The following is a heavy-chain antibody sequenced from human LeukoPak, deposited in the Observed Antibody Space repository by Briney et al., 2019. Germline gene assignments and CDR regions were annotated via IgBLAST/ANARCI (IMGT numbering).Heavy chain of an antibody. CDR2: IGGSGGST. CDR3: AKDRRYSSSWYYFDY. CDR1: GFTFSSYA. J-gene: IGHJ4*02. D-gene: IGHD6-13*01. Sequence: GGSLRLSCAASGFTFSSYAMSWVRQAPGKGLEWVSAIGGSGGSTYYADSVKGRFTIYRDNSKNTLYLQMNSLRAEDTAVYYCAKDRRYSSSWYYFDYWGQGTLVTVSS. V-gene: IGHV3-23*01.